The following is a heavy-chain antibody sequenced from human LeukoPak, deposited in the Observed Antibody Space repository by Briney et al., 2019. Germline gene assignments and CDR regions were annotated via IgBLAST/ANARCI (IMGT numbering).Heavy chain of an antibody. J-gene: IGHJ4*02. V-gene: IGHV4-59*01. CDR3: ARSEYYFDY. Sequence: PSETLSLTCTVSGGSISSYYWSWIRQPPGKGLEWIGYIYCSGSTNYNPSLKSRVTISVDTSKNQFSLKLSSVTAADTAVYYCARSEYYFDYWGQGTLVTVSS. CDR2: IYCSGST. CDR1: GGSISSYY.